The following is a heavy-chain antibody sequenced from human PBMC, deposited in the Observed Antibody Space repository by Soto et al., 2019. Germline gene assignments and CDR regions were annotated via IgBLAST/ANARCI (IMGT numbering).Heavy chain of an antibody. CDR1: GGSISSGGYY. Sequence: SETLSLTCTVSGGSISSGGYYWSWIRQHPGKGLEWIGYIYYSGSTYYNPSLKSRVTISVDTSKNQFSLKLSSVTAADTAVYYCARDHNNWNYSWFDPWGQGTLVTVSS. CDR2: IYYSGST. D-gene: IGHD1-7*01. CDR3: ARDHNNWNYSWFDP. J-gene: IGHJ5*02. V-gene: IGHV4-31*03.